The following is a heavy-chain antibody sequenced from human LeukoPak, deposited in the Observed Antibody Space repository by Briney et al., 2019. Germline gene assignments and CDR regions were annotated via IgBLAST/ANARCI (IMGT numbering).Heavy chain of an antibody. Sequence: GGTLRLSCAASGFTFSSYGMSWVRQAPGKGLEWVALISYDGRNKYYADSVKGRFTISRDNSKNTLYLQMNSLRAEDTAVYYCAKSEGHTEPYWGQGTLVTVSS. CDR1: GFTFSSYG. D-gene: IGHD1-14*01. J-gene: IGHJ4*02. V-gene: IGHV3-30*18. CDR2: ISYDGRNK. CDR3: AKSEGHTEPY.